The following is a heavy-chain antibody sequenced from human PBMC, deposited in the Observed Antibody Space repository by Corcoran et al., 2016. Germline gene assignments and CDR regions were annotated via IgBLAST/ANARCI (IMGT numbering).Heavy chain of an antibody. CDR3: TTGSLDGDYDY. CDR2: IKSKTDGGTT. V-gene: IGHV3-15*01. D-gene: IGHD4-17*01. CDR1: GFTFSNAW. Sequence: EVQLVESGGGLVKPGGSLRLSCAASGFTFSNAWMSWVRQAPGKGLEWVGRIKSKTDGGTTDYAAPVKGRFTISRDDSKNTLYLQMNSLKTEDTVVYYCTTGSLDGDYDYWGQGTLVTVSS. J-gene: IGHJ4*02.